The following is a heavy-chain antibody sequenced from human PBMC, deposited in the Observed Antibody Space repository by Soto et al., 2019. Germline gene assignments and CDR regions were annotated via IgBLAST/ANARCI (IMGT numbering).Heavy chain of an antibody. CDR3: ASVESNSYAMDV. CDR2: IYYSGST. Sequence: SETLSLTCTVSGGSISSGGYYWSWIRQPPGKGLEWIGYIYYSGSTYYNPSLKSRLIMSVDTSKNQFSLKLSSLTDADTAVYYCASVESNSYAMDVWGQGTTVTVSS. J-gene: IGHJ6*02. CDR1: GGSISSGGYY. V-gene: IGHV4-30-4*01.